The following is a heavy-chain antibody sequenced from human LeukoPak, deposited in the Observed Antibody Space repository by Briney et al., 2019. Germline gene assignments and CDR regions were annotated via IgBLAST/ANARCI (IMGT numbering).Heavy chain of an antibody. CDR2: MNPNSGNT. J-gene: IGHJ3*02. V-gene: IGHV1-8*03. D-gene: IGHD3-3*01. CDR3: ARIVSFGVLTSPRAFDI. CDR1: GYTFSSYD. Sequence: GASVKVSCKASGYTFSSYDINWVRQATGQGLEWMGWMNPNSGNTGFAQNFQGRVTITRDTSISTAYMELSSLRSEDTAVYYCARIVSFGVLTSPRAFDIWGQGTMVTVSS.